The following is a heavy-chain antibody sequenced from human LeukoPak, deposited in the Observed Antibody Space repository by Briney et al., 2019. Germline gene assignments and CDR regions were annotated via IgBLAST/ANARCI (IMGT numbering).Heavy chain of an antibody. V-gene: IGHV1-69*05. Sequence: SVKVSCKASGYTFTSYGISWVRQAPGQGLEWMGGIIPIFGTANYAQKFQGRVTIITDESTSTAYMELSSLRSEDTAVYYCARGSVPAAMEYFDYWGQGTLVTVSS. CDR2: IIPIFGTA. D-gene: IGHD2-2*01. CDR3: ARGSVPAAMEYFDY. J-gene: IGHJ4*02. CDR1: GYTFTSYG.